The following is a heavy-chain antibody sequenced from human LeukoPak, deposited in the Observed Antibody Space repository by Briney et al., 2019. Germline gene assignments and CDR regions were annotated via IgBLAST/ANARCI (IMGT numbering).Heavy chain of an antibody. CDR1: GDSISSTNYY. D-gene: IGHD1-1*01. Sequence: SETLSLTCTVSGDSISSTNYYWGWIRQPPGKGLEWIGSIYYSGSTYYNPSLESRVTISVDTSKNQFSLKLSSVTAADTAVYYCARGVSGTLPSPRVERWFDPWGQGTLVTVSS. V-gene: IGHV4-39*01. CDR2: IYYSGST. CDR3: ARGVSGTLPSPRVERWFDP. J-gene: IGHJ5*02.